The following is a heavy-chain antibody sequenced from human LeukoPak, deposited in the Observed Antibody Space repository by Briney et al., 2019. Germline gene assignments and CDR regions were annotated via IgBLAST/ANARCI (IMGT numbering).Heavy chain of an antibody. Sequence: SVKVSCKASGGTFSSYAISWVRQAPGQGLEWMGGIIPIFGTANYAQKFQGRVTITADESTSTAYMEQSSLRSEDTAVYYCARWVGDYYDSSGYYYFDYWGQGTLVTVSS. D-gene: IGHD3-22*01. V-gene: IGHV1-69*13. CDR1: GGTFSSYA. CDR2: IIPIFGTA. CDR3: ARWVGDYYDSSGYYYFDY. J-gene: IGHJ4*02.